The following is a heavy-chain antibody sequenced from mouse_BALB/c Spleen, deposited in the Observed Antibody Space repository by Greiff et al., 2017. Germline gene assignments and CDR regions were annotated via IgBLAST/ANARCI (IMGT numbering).Heavy chain of an antibody. Sequence: EVQLQQSGPSLVKPSQTLSLTCSVTGDSITSGYWNWIRKFPGNKLEYMGYISYSGSTYYNPSLKSRISITRDTSKNQYYLQLNSVTTEDTATYYCARYTDYGSSPYAMDYWGQGTSVTVSS. CDR2: ISYSGST. CDR1: GDSITSGY. D-gene: IGHD1-1*01. CDR3: ARYTDYGSSPYAMDY. V-gene: IGHV3-8*02. J-gene: IGHJ4*01.